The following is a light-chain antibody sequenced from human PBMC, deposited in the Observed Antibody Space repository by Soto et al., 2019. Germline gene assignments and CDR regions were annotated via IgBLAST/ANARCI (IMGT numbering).Light chain of an antibody. CDR3: SSYTSNSTLV. V-gene: IGLV2-14*01. Sequence: QSALTQPASVSGSPGQSITISCTGTSSDVGGYNYVSWYQQHPGKAPKLMIYEVSNRPSGVSNRFSGSKSGNTASLTISGLQAEDEADYYCSSYTSNSTLVFGGGTKL. J-gene: IGLJ2*01. CDR1: SSDVGGYNY. CDR2: EVS.